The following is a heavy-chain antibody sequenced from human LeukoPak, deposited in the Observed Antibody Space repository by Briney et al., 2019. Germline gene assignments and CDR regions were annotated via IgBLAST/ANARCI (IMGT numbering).Heavy chain of an antibody. D-gene: IGHD5-12*01. CDR2: IKQDGSEK. J-gene: IGHJ4*02. CDR3: ARNLEGYSGYDLIGY. V-gene: IGHV3-7*01. Sequence: PGGSLRLSCAASGFTFSSYWMSWVRQAPGKGLEWVANIKQDGSEKYYVDSVKGRFTISRDNAKNSLYLQMNSLRAEDTAVYYCARNLEGYSGYDLIGYWGQGTLVTVSS. CDR1: GFTFSSYW.